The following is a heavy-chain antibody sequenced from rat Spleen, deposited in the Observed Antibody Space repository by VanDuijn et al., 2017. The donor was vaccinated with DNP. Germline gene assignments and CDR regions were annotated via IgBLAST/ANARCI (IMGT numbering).Heavy chain of an antibody. CDR1: GYSITSSYR. CDR3: ASYYFDY. J-gene: IGHJ2*01. Sequence: EVQLQESGPGLVKPSQSLSLTCSVTGYSITSSYRWNWIRKFPGNKLQWMGLINSAGTTYYNPSLKSRISITRDTSKNQFFLQVNSLTTEDTATYYCASYYFDYWGQGVMVTVSS. CDR2: INSAGTT. V-gene: IGHV3-3*01.